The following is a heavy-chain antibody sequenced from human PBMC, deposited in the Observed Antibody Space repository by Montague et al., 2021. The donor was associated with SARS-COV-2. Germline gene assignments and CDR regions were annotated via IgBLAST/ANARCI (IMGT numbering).Heavy chain of an antibody. Sequence: SETLSLTCAVSGGSISSSNWWSWVRQPPGKGLEWIGYIYYSGSTNFNPSLKSRVTISVDTSKNQFSLKLSSVTAADTAVYYCAIHHPVGGVRPWGQGTLVTVSS. CDR2: IYYSGST. J-gene: IGHJ5*02. V-gene: IGHV4-4*02. CDR1: GGSISSSNW. CDR3: AIHHPVGGVRP. D-gene: IGHD2-8*02.